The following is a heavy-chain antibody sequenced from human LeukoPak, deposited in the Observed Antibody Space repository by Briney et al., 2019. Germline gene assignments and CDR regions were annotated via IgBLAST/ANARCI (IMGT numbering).Heavy chain of an antibody. CDR3: ARDRGWYHADS. CDR2: IKQDGSEK. V-gene: IGHV3-7*04. J-gene: IGHJ4*02. Sequence: PGGSLRLSCAASGFTFSNYWMSWVRQAPGKGMEWVANIKQDGSEKYYVDSVKGRFTISRDNAKNSLYLQMNSLRAEDTAVYYCARDRGWYHADSWGQGTLVTVSS. CDR1: GFTFSNYW. D-gene: IGHD6-19*01.